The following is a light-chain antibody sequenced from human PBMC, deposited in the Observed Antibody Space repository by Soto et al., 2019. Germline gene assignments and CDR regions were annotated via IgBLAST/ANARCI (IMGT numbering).Light chain of an antibody. Sequence: QSALTQPASVSGSPGQSITISCTGTSSDVGNYNYVSWYQQHPGKAPKLMIYEVTDRPSGVSNRFSGSKSGNTASLTISGAQAEDEADYYCSSYTSRSTWVFGGGTKLTVL. CDR2: EVT. CDR3: SSYTSRSTWV. V-gene: IGLV2-14*01. CDR1: SSDVGNYNY. J-gene: IGLJ3*02.